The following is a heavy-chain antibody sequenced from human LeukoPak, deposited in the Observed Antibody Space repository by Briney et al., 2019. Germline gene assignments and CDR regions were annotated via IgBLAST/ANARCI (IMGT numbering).Heavy chain of an antibody. CDR1: GDTFRSYA. CDR3: ARAGGYCSGGSCYTYMDV. CDR2: IIPIFGTP. D-gene: IGHD2-15*01. Sequence: ASVKVSCKASGDTFRSYAINWVRQAPGQGLEWMGGIIPIFGTPNYAQKFQGRVTITADESTSTAYMELSSLRSEDTAVYFCARAGGYCSGGSCYTYMDVWGKGTTVTVSS. V-gene: IGHV1-69*13. J-gene: IGHJ6*03.